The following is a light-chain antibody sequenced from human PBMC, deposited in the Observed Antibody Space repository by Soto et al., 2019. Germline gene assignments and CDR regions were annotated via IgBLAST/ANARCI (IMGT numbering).Light chain of an antibody. J-gene: IGKJ3*01. Sequence: EIVLTQSPATLSLSPGERATLSCRASQSVSSYLAWYQQKPGQAPRLLIYDASNRATGIPARFSGSGSGTDFTLTISSIEPEDFAVDYCQQRSNCLFTFGPGTKVDIK. V-gene: IGKV3-11*01. CDR1: QSVSSY. CDR2: DAS. CDR3: QQRSNCLFT.